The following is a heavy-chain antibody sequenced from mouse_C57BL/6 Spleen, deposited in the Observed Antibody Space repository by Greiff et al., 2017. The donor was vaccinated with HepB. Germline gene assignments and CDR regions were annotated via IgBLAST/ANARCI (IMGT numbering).Heavy chain of an antibody. CDR3: ARSTGYFDV. J-gene: IGHJ1*03. Sequence: SGYTFTDYNMDWVKQSHGKSLGWIGDINPNNGGTIYNQKFKGKATLTVDKSSSTAYMELNSLTSEDSAVYYCARSTGYFDVWGTGTTVTVSS. CDR1: GYTFTDYN. CDR2: INPNNGGT. V-gene: IGHV1-18*01.